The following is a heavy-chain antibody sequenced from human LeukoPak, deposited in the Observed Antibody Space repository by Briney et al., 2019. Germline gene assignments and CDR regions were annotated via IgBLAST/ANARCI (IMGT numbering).Heavy chain of an antibody. CDR2: IIPIFGTA. V-gene: IGHV1-69*13. CDR1: GGTFSSYA. J-gene: IGHJ5*02. D-gene: IGHD2-2*01. Sequence: SVKVSCKASGGTFSSYAISWVRQAPGQGLEWMGGIIPIFGTANYAQKFQGRVTITADESTSTAYMELSSLRSEDTAVYYCALAYCSSTSCSQVGWSDPWGQGTLVTVSS. CDR3: ALAYCSSTSCSQVGWSDP.